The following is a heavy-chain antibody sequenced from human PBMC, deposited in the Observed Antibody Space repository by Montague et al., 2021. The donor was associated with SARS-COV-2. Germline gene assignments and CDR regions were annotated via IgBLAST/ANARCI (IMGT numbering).Heavy chain of an antibody. J-gene: IGHJ5*01. CDR1: GGSISTYY. D-gene: IGHD2-21*01. Sequence: SETLSLTCTVSGGSISTYYWSWIRQPPGKGLEWIGFIFYNGSTKYNPSLKRRVSISLDTSKNQFSLKLSSVTAADTAVYYCAGQDAWAYCGDECYRGWFDSRGQGTLVTVSS. CDR3: AGQDAWAYCGDECYRGWFDS. V-gene: IGHV4-59*03. CDR2: IFYNGST.